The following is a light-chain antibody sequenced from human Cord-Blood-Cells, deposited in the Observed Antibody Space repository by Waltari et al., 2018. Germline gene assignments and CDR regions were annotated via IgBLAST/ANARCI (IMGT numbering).Light chain of an antibody. J-gene: IGKJ1*01. CDR3: QQYGSSRT. V-gene: IGKV3-20*01. CDR2: GAS. CDR1: QSVSSCY. Sequence: EIVLTQSPGTLSLSQGEGATLYCRASQSVSSCYLAWYQQKPVHAPRLLIYGASSRSTVIPDRFSGSVSGTYFTLTISRLEPEVFAVYYCQQYGSSRTFGQGTKVEIK.